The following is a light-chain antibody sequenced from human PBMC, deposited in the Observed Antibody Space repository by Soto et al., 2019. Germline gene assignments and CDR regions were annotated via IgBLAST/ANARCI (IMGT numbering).Light chain of an antibody. CDR1: SSDVGGYNY. CDR2: EVS. CDR3: SSYTSISTFYV. V-gene: IGLV2-14*01. J-gene: IGLJ1*01. Sequence: QSALTQPASVSGSAGQSITLSCTGTSSDVGGYNYVSWYQQHPGKAPKLMIYEVSNRPSGVSNRFSGSKSGNTASLTISVLQAEDEADYSCSSYTSISTFYVFGSGTKLTVL.